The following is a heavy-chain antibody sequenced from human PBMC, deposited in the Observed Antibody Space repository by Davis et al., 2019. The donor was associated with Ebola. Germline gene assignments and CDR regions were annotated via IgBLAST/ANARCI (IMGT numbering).Heavy chain of an antibody. V-gene: IGHV3-21*05. Sequence: GESLKISCAASKFTLSSYWMSWVRQAPGKGLEWVSYISTTSSYTNYADSVKGRFTISRDNAKNSLSLQMNSLKGEDTAVYYCAREYYDFWRGFTSYHYYGMDVWGQGTTVTVSS. CDR1: KFTLSSYW. J-gene: IGHJ6*02. CDR2: ISTTSSYT. D-gene: IGHD3-3*01. CDR3: AREYYDFWRGFTSYHYYGMDV.